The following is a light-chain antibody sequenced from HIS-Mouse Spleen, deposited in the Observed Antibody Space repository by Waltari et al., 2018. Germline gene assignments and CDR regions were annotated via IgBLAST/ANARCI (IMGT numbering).Light chain of an antibody. CDR2: RNN. Sequence: QSVLTQPPSASGTPGQRVTISCSGSSSTIGSHHVYWYQQLPGTAPKPLIYRNNQRPSGVPDRFSGSKSGTSASLAISGLRSEDEGDYYCAAWDDSLSGPVFGGGTKLTVL. V-gene: IGLV1-47*01. CDR3: AAWDDSLSGPV. CDR1: SSTIGSHH. J-gene: IGLJ3*02.